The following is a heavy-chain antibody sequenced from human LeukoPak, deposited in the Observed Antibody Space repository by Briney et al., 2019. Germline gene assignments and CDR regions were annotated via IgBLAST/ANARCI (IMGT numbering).Heavy chain of an antibody. V-gene: IGHV3-53*01. D-gene: IGHD3-10*01. CDR2: IYSGGTT. Sequence: PGGSLRLSCAASGFTVSSNYMSWVRQAPGKGLEWVSVIYSGGTTYYADSVKGRFTISRDSSKNTLYLQMNSLRADDTAVYYCARVKAGYYYMDVWGKGTTVTVSS. CDR3: ARVKAGYYYMDV. CDR1: GFTVSSNY. J-gene: IGHJ6*03.